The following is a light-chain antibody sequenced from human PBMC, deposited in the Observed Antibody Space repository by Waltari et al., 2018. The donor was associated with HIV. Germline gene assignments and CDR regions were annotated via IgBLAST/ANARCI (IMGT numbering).Light chain of an antibody. V-gene: IGLV1-51*01. J-gene: IGLJ2*01. CDR1: SSNIGKNY. CDR2: DNN. Sequence: QSVLTQPPSVSAPPGQKVTISCAGSSSNIGKNYVSWYQQLPGTAPKLLIYDNNKRPSGIPDRFSGSKSGTSATLDITGLQTGDEADYYCGTWDSSLSAGVFGGGTKLTVL. CDR3: GTWDSSLSAGV.